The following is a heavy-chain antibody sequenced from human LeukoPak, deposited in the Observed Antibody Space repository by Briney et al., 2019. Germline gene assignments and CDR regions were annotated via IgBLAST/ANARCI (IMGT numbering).Heavy chain of an antibody. CDR2: IYPGDSDT. CDR3: ARTGIGNYYDTSGYYQPPVH. CDR1: GYSFTSYW. Sequence: GESLQISCQGSGYSFTSYWIGWVRQLPGKGLGWMGIIYPGDSDTRYSPSFQGQVTISADKSISTAYLQWSSLKASDTAMYYCARTGIGNYYDTSGYYQPPVHWGQGTLVTVSS. V-gene: IGHV5-51*01. D-gene: IGHD3-22*01. J-gene: IGHJ4*02.